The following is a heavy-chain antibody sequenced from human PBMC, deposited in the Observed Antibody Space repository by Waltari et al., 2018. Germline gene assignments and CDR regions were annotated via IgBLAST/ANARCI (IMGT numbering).Heavy chain of an antibody. CDR3: TRARSGSFSTLFEH. Sequence: DVQLVESGGGLVRPGGSLRLSCAASGFGFRNHTMDWVRQAPGKGLEWVAFISSDRSYIYYADSVKGRFTISRDNAKNSLYLQMNSLRAEDTAVYYCTRARSGSFSTLFEHWGQGTVVTVSS. D-gene: IGHD1-26*01. V-gene: IGHV3-21*01. J-gene: IGHJ4*02. CDR2: ISSDRSYI. CDR1: GFGFRNHT.